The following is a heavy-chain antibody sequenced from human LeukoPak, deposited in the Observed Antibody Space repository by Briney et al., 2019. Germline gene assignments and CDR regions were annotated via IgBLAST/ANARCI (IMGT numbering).Heavy chain of an antibody. CDR1: GYTFTSYG. V-gene: IGHV1-18*01. J-gene: IGHJ6*02. CDR3: ARDIAIVVVPANTLNYYYYGMDA. D-gene: IGHD2-2*01. CDR2: ISAYNGNT. Sequence: ASVKVSCKASGYTFTSYGISWVRQAPGQGLEWMGWISAYNGNTNYAQKLQGRVTMTTDTSTSTAYMELRSLRSDDTAVYYCARDIAIVVVPANTLNYYYYGMDAWGQGTTVTVSS.